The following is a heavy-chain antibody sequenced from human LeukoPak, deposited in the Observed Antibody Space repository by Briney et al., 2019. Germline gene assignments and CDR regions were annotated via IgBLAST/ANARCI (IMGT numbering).Heavy chain of an antibody. CDR2: LYSDGNT. J-gene: IGHJ4*02. D-gene: IGHD1-14*01. V-gene: IGHV3-53*01. CDR3: ARGVEPLVANTLAY. CDR1: GFTVITND. Sequence: PGGSLRLSCAASGFTVITNDMIWVRQAPGKGLEWVSVLYSDGNTKYADSVQGRFTISRDNSKNTLYLEMNSRSPDDTAVDYCARGVEPLVANTLAYWGQGTLVTVSS.